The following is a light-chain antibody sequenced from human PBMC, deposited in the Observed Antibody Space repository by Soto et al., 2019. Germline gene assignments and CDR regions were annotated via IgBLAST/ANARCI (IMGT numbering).Light chain of an antibody. Sequence: EIVLTQSPGTLSLSPGERATLSCRASQSVSSSYLAWYQQRSGQAPRLLIYGASSRATGIPDRFSGSGSGTDFTLTISRLEPEDVAVYCCQQYGSAPPAYTFGQGTKLEIK. V-gene: IGKV3-20*01. CDR2: GAS. CDR3: QQYGSAPPAYT. CDR1: QSVSSSY. J-gene: IGKJ2*01.